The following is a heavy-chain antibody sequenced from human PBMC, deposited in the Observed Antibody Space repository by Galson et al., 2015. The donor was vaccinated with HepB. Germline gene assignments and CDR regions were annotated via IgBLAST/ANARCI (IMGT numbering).Heavy chain of an antibody. CDR2: IKSKTDGGTP. CDR1: GFTFSNAW. J-gene: IGHJ4*02. V-gene: IGHV3-15*01. CDR3: TTDLRWLPINIAVAGTGGY. D-gene: IGHD6-19*01. Sequence: SLRLSCAASGFTFSNAWMSWVRQAPGKGLEWVGRIKSKTDGGTPDYAAPVKGRFTISRDDSKNTLYLQMNSLKTEDTAVYYCTTDLRWLPINIAVAGTGGYWGQGTLVTVSS.